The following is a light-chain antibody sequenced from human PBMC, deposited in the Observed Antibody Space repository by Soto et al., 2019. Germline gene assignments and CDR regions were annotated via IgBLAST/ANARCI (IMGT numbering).Light chain of an antibody. J-gene: IGLJ2*01. Sequence: NFMLTQPHSVSESPGKTVTTSCTRSSGSIANNYVQWYQQRPGRAPITVIYENNQRPSGGPGRFSGSTDGASNSASITISGLQTDDEADYCCQSYDSSFVIFGGGTKVTVL. V-gene: IGLV6-57*04. CDR2: ENN. CDR3: QSYDSSFVI. CDR1: SGSIANNY.